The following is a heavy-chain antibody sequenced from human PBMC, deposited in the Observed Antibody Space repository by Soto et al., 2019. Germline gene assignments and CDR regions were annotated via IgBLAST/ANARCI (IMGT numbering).Heavy chain of an antibody. CDR1: GFTFSSYG. D-gene: IGHD2-15*01. Sequence: LRLSCAASGFTFSSYGMHWVRQSPGKGLEWVAVIWYDGSNKYYADSVKGRFTISRDNSKNTLYLQMNSLRAEDTAVYYCARGLEGYCSGGSCYPKAHWFDPWGQGTLVTVSS. V-gene: IGHV3-33*01. CDR3: ARGLEGYCSGGSCYPKAHWFDP. J-gene: IGHJ5*02. CDR2: IWYDGSNK.